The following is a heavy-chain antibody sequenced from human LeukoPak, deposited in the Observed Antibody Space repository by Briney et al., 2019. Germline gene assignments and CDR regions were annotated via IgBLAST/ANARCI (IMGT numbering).Heavy chain of an antibody. J-gene: IGHJ4*02. CDR3: ARTTVVVVVPTGTLDY. CDR2: ISSSGNTI. Sequence: GGSLRLSCAASGFTFTDYYMSWIRQAPGKGLEWLSYISSSGNTINYADSVKGRFTISRDNAKNSLYLQMNSLRAEDTAVYYCARTTVVVVVPTGTLDYWAQGTLVTVSS. CDR1: GFTFTDYY. D-gene: IGHD2-15*01. V-gene: IGHV3-11*01.